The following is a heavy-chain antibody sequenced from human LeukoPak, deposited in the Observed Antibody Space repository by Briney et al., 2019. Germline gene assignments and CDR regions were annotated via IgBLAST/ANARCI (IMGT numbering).Heavy chain of an antibody. CDR1: GGSISSYY. Sequence: LSETLSLTCTVSGGSISSYYWSWIRLPPGKGLEWIGYLSKSGNTNYSPSLKSRVTIFGDTSKNQFFLKLSSVTAADTAVYYCARARYVNSFYAFDIWGQGTLVTVSS. CDR2: LSKSGNT. J-gene: IGHJ3*02. V-gene: IGHV4-59*01. D-gene: IGHD3-9*01. CDR3: ARARYVNSFYAFDI.